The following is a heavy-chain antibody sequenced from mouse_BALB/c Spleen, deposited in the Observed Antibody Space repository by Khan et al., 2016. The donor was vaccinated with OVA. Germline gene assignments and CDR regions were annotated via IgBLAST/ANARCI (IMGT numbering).Heavy chain of an antibody. CDR2: IDPANGNT. CDR1: GFNIKDTY. J-gene: IGHJ2*01. Sequence: LVQSGAELVKPGASVKLSCTASGFNIKDTYMHWVKQRPEQGLEWIGRIDPANGNTKYDPKFQGKATITADTSSNTAYLQLSSLTSEDTAVDYCARVPEGDYWGQGTTLTVSS. CDR3: ARVPEGDY. V-gene: IGHV14-3*02.